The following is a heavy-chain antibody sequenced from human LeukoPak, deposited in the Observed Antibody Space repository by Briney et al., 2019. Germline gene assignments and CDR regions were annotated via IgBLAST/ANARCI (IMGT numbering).Heavy chain of an antibody. Sequence: ASVKVSCKASGYTFTSYGISWVRQAPGQGLEWMGWISAYNGNTNYAQKLQGRVTMTTDTSTSTAYMELRSLRSDDTAVYYCARDPLVGARGRGVAAFDIWGQGTMVTASS. CDR1: GYTFTSYG. V-gene: IGHV1-18*01. D-gene: IGHD1-26*01. J-gene: IGHJ3*02. CDR2: ISAYNGNT. CDR3: ARDPLVGARGRGVAAFDI.